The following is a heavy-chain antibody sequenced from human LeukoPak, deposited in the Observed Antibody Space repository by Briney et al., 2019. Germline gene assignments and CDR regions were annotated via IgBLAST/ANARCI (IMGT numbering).Heavy chain of an antibody. CDR1: AASISSYY. D-gene: IGHD6-13*01. CDR3: ARESAAAGTAY. Sequence: SQTLSLTCTVAAASISSYYCSSIRQPPGKGLGWGGDIYYSGSTTYTPSLKSRVTISVDTSKNQCSLKLSSVTAADTAVYYCARESAAAGTAYWGQGPLVTVSS. V-gene: IGHV4-59*08. CDR2: IYYSGST. J-gene: IGHJ4*02.